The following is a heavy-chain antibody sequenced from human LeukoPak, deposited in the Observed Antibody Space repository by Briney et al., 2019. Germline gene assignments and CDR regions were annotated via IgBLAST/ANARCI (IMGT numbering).Heavy chain of an antibody. CDR2: IIPILGIA. V-gene: IGHV1-69*04. D-gene: IGHD3-22*01. CDR3: ARAYYYETQDFDY. J-gene: IGHJ4*02. Sequence: ASVKVSCKASGYTFTGYYMHWVRQAPGQGLEWMGRIIPILGIANYAQKFQGRVTITADKSTSTAYMELSSLRSEDTAVYYCARAYYYETQDFDYWGQGTLVTVSS. CDR1: GYTFTGYY.